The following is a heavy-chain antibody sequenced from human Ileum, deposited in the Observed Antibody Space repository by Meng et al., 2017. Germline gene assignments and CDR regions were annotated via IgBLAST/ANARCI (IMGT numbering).Heavy chain of an antibody. CDR1: GGSISSGNYY. Sequence: SETLSLTCSVSGGSISSGNYYYNWIRQPAGTGLEWIGRIYTSGATNYNPSLKSRVTISIDTSKNVFSLRLTSVTPADTAVYYCVRGPLYDTSGYYIADLDSWGQGTLVTVSS. J-gene: IGHJ4*02. CDR3: VRGPLYDTSGYYIADLDS. V-gene: IGHV4-61*02. CDR2: IYTSGAT. D-gene: IGHD3-22*01.